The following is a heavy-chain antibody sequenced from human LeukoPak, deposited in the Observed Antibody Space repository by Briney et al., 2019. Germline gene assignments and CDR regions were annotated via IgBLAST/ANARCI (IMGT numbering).Heavy chain of an antibody. CDR2: ISYDGSNK. J-gene: IGHJ4*02. Sequence: GGSLRLSCAASGFTFSSYAMHWVRQAPGKGLEWVAVISYDGSNKYYADSVKGRFTISRDNSKNTLYLQMNSLRAEDTAVYYCARDHVGYSYGSLDYWGQGTLVTVSS. V-gene: IGHV3-30*01. CDR3: ARDHVGYSYGSLDY. D-gene: IGHD5-18*01. CDR1: GFTFSSYA.